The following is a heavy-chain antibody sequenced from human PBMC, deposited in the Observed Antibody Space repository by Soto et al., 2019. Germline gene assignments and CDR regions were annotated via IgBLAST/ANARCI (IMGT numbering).Heavy chain of an antibody. Sequence: SLRLSCAASGFTFSSYGMHWVRQAPGKGLEWVAVIWYDGSNKYYADSVKGRFTISRDNSKNTLYLQMNSLRAEDTAVYYCARARSRRNYYYGMDVWGQGTTVTVYS. J-gene: IGHJ6*02. V-gene: IGHV3-33*01. CDR2: IWYDGSNK. CDR1: GFTFSSYG. D-gene: IGHD6-13*01. CDR3: ARARSRRNYYYGMDV.